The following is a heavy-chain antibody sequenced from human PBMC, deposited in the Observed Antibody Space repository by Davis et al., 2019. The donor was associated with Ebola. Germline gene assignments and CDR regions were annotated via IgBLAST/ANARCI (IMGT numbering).Heavy chain of an antibody. D-gene: IGHD3-9*01. CDR1: GGTFSSYA. J-gene: IGHJ6*02. Sequence: SVKVSCKASGGTFSSYAISWVRQAPGQGLEWMGGIIPIFGTANYAQKFQGRVTITADESTSTAYMELSSLRSEDTAVYYCARVHHDILTGDYYYYGMDVWGQGTTVTVSS. CDR2: IIPIFGTA. CDR3: ARVHHDILTGDYYYYGMDV. V-gene: IGHV1-69*13.